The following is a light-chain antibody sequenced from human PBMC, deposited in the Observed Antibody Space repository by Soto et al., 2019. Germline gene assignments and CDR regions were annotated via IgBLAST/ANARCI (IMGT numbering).Light chain of an antibody. J-gene: IGKJ3*01. CDR2: AAS. CDR3: QQYYSYPFT. CDR1: QGISSY. V-gene: IGKV1-8*01. Sequence: AIRMTQSPSSLSASTGDRVTITCRASQGISSYLDWYQQKPGKAPKLLIYAASTLQSGVPSRFRGSGSGTDFTLTISCLQSEDFATYYCQQYYSYPFTFGPGTKVDIK.